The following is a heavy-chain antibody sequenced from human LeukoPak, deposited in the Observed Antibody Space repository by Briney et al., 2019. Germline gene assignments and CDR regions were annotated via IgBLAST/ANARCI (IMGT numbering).Heavy chain of an antibody. Sequence: SETLSLTCAVSGYSISSGYYWGWIRQPPGKGLEWIGSIYHSGSTYYNPSLKSRVTISVDTSKNQFSLKLSSVTAADTAVYYCARRRVEMATFDYWGQGALVTVSS. CDR3: ARRRVEMATFDY. V-gene: IGHV4-38-2*01. CDR2: IYHSGST. J-gene: IGHJ4*02. CDR1: GYSISSGYY. D-gene: IGHD5-24*01.